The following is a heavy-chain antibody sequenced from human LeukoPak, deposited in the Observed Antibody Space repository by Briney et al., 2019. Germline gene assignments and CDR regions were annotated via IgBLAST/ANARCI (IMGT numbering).Heavy chain of an antibody. V-gene: IGHV3-48*03. J-gene: IGHJ4*02. CDR2: ISSSGSTK. CDR3: AKDFPPYSSIQFRFDY. CDR1: GFSFSSYE. D-gene: IGHD6-13*01. Sequence: GGSLRLSCAASGFSFSSYEMNWVRQAPGKGLEWVSYISSSGSTKYYADSVKGRFTISRDNSKNTLYLQMNSLRAEDTAVYYCAKDFPPYSSIQFRFDYWGQGTLVTVSS.